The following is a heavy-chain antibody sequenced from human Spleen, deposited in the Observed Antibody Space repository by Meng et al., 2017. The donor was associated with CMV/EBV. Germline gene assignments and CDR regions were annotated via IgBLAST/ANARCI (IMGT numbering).Heavy chain of an antibody. CDR2: INHSGST. CDR1: GGSFSGYY. J-gene: IGHJ4*02. CDR3: ASHDFWRGYYFDY. Sequence: SETLSLTCAVYGGSFSGYYWSWIRQPPGKGLEWIGEINHSGSTNYNPSLKSRVTISVDTSKNQFSLKLSSVTAADTAMYYCASHDFWRGYYFDYWGQGMLVTVSS. D-gene: IGHD3-3*01. V-gene: IGHV4-34*01.